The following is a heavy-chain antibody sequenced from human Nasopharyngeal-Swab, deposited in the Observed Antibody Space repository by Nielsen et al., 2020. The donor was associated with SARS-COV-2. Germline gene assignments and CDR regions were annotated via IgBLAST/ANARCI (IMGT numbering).Heavy chain of an antibody. CDR3: MKEGRFGELNY. Sequence: GESLKISCSASGFTFSGYAMHWVRQAPGKGLEYVSAISSNGGSTYYADSVKGRFTISRDNSKNTLYLQMSSLRAEDTAVYYCMKEGRFGELNYWGQGTLVTVSS. CDR1: GFTFSGYA. J-gene: IGHJ4*02. D-gene: IGHD3-10*01. V-gene: IGHV3-64D*06. CDR2: ISSNGGST.